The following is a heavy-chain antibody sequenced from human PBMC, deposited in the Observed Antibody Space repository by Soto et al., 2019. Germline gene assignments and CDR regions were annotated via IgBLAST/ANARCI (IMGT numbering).Heavy chain of an antibody. D-gene: IGHD2-2*01. J-gene: IGHJ6*02. Sequence: ASVKVSCKASGYTFTSYDINWVRQATGQGLEWMGWMNPNSGNTGYAQKFQGRVTMTRNTSISTAYMELSSLRSEDAAVYYCARGYCSSTSCHFSRYYYYGMDVWGQGTTVTVSS. CDR2: MNPNSGNT. CDR1: GYTFTSYD. CDR3: ARGYCSSTSCHFSRYYYYGMDV. V-gene: IGHV1-8*01.